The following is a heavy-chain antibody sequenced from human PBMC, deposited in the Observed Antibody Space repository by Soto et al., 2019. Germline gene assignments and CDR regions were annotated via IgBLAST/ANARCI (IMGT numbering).Heavy chain of an antibody. J-gene: IGHJ4*02. D-gene: IGHD4-17*01. V-gene: IGHV4-39*01. Sequence: SETLSLTCTVSGGSISSSSYYWGWIRQPPGKGLEWIGSIYYSGSTYYNPSLKSRVTISVDTSKNQFSLKLSSVTAEDTAVYYCARRRLYYGDYNWGQGTLVTVSS. CDR2: IYYSGST. CDR1: GGSISSSSYY. CDR3: ARRRLYYGDYN.